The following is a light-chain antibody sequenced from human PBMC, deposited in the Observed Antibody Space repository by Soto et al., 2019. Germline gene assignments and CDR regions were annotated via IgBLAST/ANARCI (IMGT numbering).Light chain of an antibody. CDR2: DVS. CDR1: TSDIGGYNS. J-gene: IGLJ1*01. CDR3: SSFTTSHTYV. Sequence: QSVRRPPASVSSTPGVSITIWFAGTTSDIGGYNSVSWYQQHPGKAPHLMIFDVSRRPSGVSNRFSGSMSAHTASLTISGLQTEEEADYYCSSFTTSHTYVFGTGTKVTVL. V-gene: IGLV2-14*03.